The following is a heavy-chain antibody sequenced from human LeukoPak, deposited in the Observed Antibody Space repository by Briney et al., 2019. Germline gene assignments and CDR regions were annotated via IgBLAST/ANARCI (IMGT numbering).Heavy chain of an antibody. V-gene: IGHV1-18*01. J-gene: IGHJ5*02. D-gene: IGHD6-13*01. Sequence: ASVKVSCKAPGYTFTSYGISWVRQAPGQGLEWMGWISAYNGNTNYAQKFQGRVTMTRDTSISTAYMELSRLRSDDTAVYYCARLAAGTRIVLDPWGQGTLVTVSS. CDR1: GYTFTSYG. CDR2: ISAYNGNT. CDR3: ARLAAGTRIVLDP.